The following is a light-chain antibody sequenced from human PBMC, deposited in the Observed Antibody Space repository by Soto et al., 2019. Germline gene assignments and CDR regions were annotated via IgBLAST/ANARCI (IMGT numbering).Light chain of an antibody. Sequence: IVITQSPDTLPVSPGERATLSCRASQSVSNYLAWYQQKVGQAHRLLIYDAYTRATGIPDRFSGSGSGTDFTLTISRLEPEDFAVYYCQQYDGTPPITFGQGTRVEIK. V-gene: IGKV3-20*01. CDR2: DAY. CDR1: QSVSNY. CDR3: QQYDGTPPIT. J-gene: IGKJ5*01.